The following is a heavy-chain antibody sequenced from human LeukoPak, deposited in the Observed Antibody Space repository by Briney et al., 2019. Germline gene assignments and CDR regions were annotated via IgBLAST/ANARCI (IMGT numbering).Heavy chain of an antibody. CDR3: ARSTANYYYYYMDV. D-gene: IGHD2-21*02. Sequence: SVKVSCKASGGTFSSYAISWVRQAPGQGLEWMGGIIPIFGTTNYAQKFQGRVTITADKSTSTAYMELSSLRSEDTAVYYCARSTANYYYYYMDVWGKGTTVTVSS. CDR1: GGTFSSYA. CDR2: IIPIFGTT. J-gene: IGHJ6*03. V-gene: IGHV1-69*06.